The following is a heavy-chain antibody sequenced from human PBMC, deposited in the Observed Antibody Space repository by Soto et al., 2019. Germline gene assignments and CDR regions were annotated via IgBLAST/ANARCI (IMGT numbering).Heavy chain of an antibody. CDR1: GFTFSSYA. CDR3: AKDHCGGSCYKGGWFDP. J-gene: IGHJ5*02. CDR2: ISGSGGST. D-gene: IGHD2-15*01. Sequence: GGSMRLSCAASGFTFSSYAMSWVRQAPGKGLEWVSAISGSGGSTYYADSVKGRFTISRDNSKNTLYLQMNSLRAEDTAVYYCAKDHCGGSCYKGGWFDPWGQGTLVTVSS. V-gene: IGHV3-23*01.